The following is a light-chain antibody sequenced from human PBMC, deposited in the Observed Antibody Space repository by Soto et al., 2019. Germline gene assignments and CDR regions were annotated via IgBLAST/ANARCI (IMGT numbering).Light chain of an antibody. CDR3: CSYAGNSYV. CDR1: SSDVGGYEH. CDR2: EVT. J-gene: IGLJ1*01. Sequence: QSALTQPPSASGSPGQSVTISCTGTSSDVGGYEHVSWYQQHPGKVPKVMIYEVTKRPSGVPDRFSGSKSGNTASLTVSGLQAEDEADYYCCSYAGNSYVFGTGTKLTVL. V-gene: IGLV2-8*01.